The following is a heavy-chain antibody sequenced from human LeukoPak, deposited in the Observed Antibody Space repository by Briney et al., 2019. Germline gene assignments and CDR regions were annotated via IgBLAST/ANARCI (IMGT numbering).Heavy chain of an antibody. D-gene: IGHD1-26*01. CDR3: AKPVGATAY. CDR2: ISYDGSNK. V-gene: IGHV3-30*18. Sequence: GGSPRLSCAASGFTFSSYAMSWVRQAPGKGLEWVAVISYDGSNKYYADSVKGRFTISRDNSKNTLYLQMNSLRAEDTAVYYCAKPVGATAYWGQGTLVTVSS. CDR1: GFTFSSYA. J-gene: IGHJ4*02.